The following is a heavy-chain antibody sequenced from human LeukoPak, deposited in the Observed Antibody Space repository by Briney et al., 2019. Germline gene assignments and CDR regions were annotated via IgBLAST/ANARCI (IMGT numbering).Heavy chain of an antibody. J-gene: IGHJ5*02. CDR3: ARHVQWLVYARWFDP. CDR1: GDSVSSNSAA. CDR2: TYYRSKWYN. D-gene: IGHD6-19*01. Sequence: SQTLSLTCAISGDSVSSNSAAWNWIRQSPSRGLEWLGGTYYRSKWYNDYAVSVKSRITINPDTSKNQFSLQLNSVTAADTAVYYCARHVQWLVYARWFDPWGQGTLVTVSS. V-gene: IGHV6-1*01.